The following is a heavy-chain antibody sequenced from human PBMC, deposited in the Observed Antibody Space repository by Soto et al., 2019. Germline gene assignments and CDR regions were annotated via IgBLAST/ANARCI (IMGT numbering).Heavy chain of an antibody. J-gene: IGHJ4*02. CDR2: IWYDGSNK. CDR1: GFTFSSYG. D-gene: IGHD2-21*02. Sequence: QVQLVESGGGVVQPGRSLRLSCAASGFTFSSYGMHWVRQAPGKGLEWVAVIWYDGSNKYYADSVKGRFTISRDNSKNTLYLQMNSLRAEDTAVYYCARDLFPYCGGDCYSPYYFDYWGQGTLVTVSS. V-gene: IGHV3-33*01. CDR3: ARDLFPYCGGDCYSPYYFDY.